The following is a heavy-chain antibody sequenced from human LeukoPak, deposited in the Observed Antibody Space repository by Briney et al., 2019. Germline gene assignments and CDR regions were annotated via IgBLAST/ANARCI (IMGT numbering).Heavy chain of an antibody. CDR3: ATFPITMVRGVPAGGLEY. D-gene: IGHD3-10*01. CDR1: GYTFTGYY. CDR2: FDPEDGET. V-gene: IGHV1-24*01. Sequence: ASVKVSCKASGYTFTGYYMHWVRQAPGKGLEWMGGFDPEDGETIYAQKFQGRVTMTEDTSTDTAYMELSSLRSEDTAVYYCATFPITMVRGVPAGGLEYWGQGTLVTVSS. J-gene: IGHJ4*02.